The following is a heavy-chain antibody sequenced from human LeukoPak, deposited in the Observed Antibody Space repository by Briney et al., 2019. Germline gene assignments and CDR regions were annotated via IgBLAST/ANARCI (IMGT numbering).Heavy chain of an antibody. Sequence: PSETLSLTCTVSGGSISSYYWSWIRQPPGKGLEWIGYIYYSGSTNYNPSLKSRVTISVDTSKNQFSLKLSSVTAADTAVYYCASHESVADYYYGMDVWGQGTTVTVSS. J-gene: IGHJ6*02. V-gene: IGHV4-59*08. CDR1: GGSISSYY. CDR2: IYYSGST. CDR3: ASHESVADYYYGMDV.